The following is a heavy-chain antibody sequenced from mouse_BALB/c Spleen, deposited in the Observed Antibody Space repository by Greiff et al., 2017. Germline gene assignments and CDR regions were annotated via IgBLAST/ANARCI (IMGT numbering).Heavy chain of an antibody. V-gene: IGHV1-54*01. D-gene: IGHD4-1*01. CDR1: GYAFTNYL. J-gene: IGHJ4*01. CDR2: INPGSGGT. CDR3: ARSTGEGAMDY. Sequence: VKLQQSGAELVRPGTSVKVSCKASGYAFTNYLIEWVKQRPGQGLEWIGVINPGSGGTNYNEKFKGKATLTADKSSSTAYMQLSSLTSDDSAVYFCARSTGEGAMDYWGQGTSVTVSS.